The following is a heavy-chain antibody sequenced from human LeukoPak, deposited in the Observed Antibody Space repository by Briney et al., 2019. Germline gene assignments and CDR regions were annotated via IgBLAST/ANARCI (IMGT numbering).Heavy chain of an antibody. Sequence: PSETLSLTCTVSGGSISSYYWSWIRQPPGKGLEWIGYIYYSGSTNYNPSLKSRVTISVDTSKNQFSLKLSSVTAADTAVYYCARLISAAIENWFDPWGQGTLVTVFS. CDR1: GGSISSYY. J-gene: IGHJ5*02. V-gene: IGHV4-59*01. D-gene: IGHD6-13*01. CDR3: ARLISAAIENWFDP. CDR2: IYYSGST.